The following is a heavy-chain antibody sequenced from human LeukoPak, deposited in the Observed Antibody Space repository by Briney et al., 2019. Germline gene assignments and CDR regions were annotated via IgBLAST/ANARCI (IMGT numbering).Heavy chain of an antibody. CDR3: AREWGSGSAAPDY. Sequence: GASVKVSCKASGYTFTGYYMHWVRQAPGQGLEWMGWINPNSGGTNYAQKFQGRVTMTRDTSISTAYMELSRLRSDDTAVYYCAREWGSGSAAPDYWGQGTLVTVSS. J-gene: IGHJ4*02. CDR2: INPNSGGT. CDR1: GYTFTGYY. D-gene: IGHD1-26*01. V-gene: IGHV1-2*02.